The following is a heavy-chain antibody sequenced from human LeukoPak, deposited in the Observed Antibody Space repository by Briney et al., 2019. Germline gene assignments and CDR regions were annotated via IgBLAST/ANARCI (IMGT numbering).Heavy chain of an antibody. V-gene: IGHV1-2*02. Sequence: GASVKVSCKASGYTFTGYYMHWVRQAPGQGLEWMGWINPNSGGTNYAQKFQGRVTMTRDTSISTAYMELSRLRSDDTAVYYCARDRVRFLEWLPPQTYYYYYMDVWGKGTTVTVSS. CDR1: GYTFTGYY. CDR3: ARDRVRFLEWLPPQTYYYYYMDV. J-gene: IGHJ6*03. CDR2: INPNSGGT. D-gene: IGHD3-3*01.